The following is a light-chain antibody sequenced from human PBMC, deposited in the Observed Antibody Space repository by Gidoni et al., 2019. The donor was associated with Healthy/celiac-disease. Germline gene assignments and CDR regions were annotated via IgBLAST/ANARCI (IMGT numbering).Light chain of an antibody. J-gene: IGKJ4*01. V-gene: IGKV4-1*01. Sequence: DLVITQSPAPLAVSLGERATINCKSSQSVLYSSNNKNYLAWYQQKPGQPPKLLIYWASTREAGVPDRFSGSGSGTDFTLTISSLQAEDVAVYYCQQYYSTPLTFXGXTKVEIK. CDR1: QSVLYSSNNKNY. CDR3: QQYYSTPLT. CDR2: WAS.